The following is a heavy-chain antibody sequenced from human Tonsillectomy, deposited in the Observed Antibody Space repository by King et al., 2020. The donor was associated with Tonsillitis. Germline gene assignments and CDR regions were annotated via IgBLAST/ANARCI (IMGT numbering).Heavy chain of an antibody. Sequence: VQLVESGGGVVQPGRSLRLSCAASGFTFSRYAIHWVRQAPGKGLEWVAVISYDGSNKYYADFVKGRFTISRDNSKNTLYLQMNSLRAEDTAVYYCARDHYYDSSDYYSTFDYWGQGTLVTVSS. V-gene: IGHV3-30*01. CDR1: GFTFSRYA. CDR3: ARDHYYDSSDYYSTFDY. D-gene: IGHD3-22*01. CDR2: ISYDGSNK. J-gene: IGHJ4*02.